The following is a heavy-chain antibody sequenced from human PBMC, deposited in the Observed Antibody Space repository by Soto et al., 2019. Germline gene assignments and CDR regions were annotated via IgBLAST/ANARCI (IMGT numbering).Heavy chain of an antibody. D-gene: IGHD2-8*02. CDR1: GGSIRSSNYY. CDR2: IYYSGDT. J-gene: IGHJ4*02. V-gene: IGHV4-39*01. CDR3: ASLQVPGDFDY. Sequence: QLQLQESGPGLVKPSETLSLTCTVSGGSIRSSNYYWAWVRQPPGKGLEWIANIYYSGDTYFHPSLRNRLPVSVDTSKNQFSLNLSSLTAADTAMYYCASLQVPGDFDYWCQGTLVTVSS.